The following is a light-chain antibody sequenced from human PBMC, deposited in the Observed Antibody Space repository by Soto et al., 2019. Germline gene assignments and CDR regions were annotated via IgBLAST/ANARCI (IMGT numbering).Light chain of an antibody. V-gene: IGKV4-1*01. CDR3: QQYYITPYT. CDR2: WTS. Sequence: DIVMTQSPDSLAVSLGERATINCKSSQSVFYRPNNQNHLAWYQQKPGQPPKLLIYWTSTRESGVPDRFSGSGSGTDFTLTISSLQAEDVAVYYCQQYYITPYTFGQGTKLEI. J-gene: IGKJ2*01. CDR1: QSVFYRPNNQNH.